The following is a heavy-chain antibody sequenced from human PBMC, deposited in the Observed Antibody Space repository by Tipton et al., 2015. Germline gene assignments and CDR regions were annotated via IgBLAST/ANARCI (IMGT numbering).Heavy chain of an antibody. CDR3: ARENSIWYPYCDH. D-gene: IGHD6-13*01. CDR2: ISAYNGNT. CDR1: GGTFSSYS. Sequence: QLVQSGAEVKKPGSSVKVSCKASGGTFSSYSVSWVRQAPGQGLEWMGWISAYNGNTKYAQKLQGRVTMTTDTSTSTAYMELRSLRSDDTAFYFCARENSIWYPYCDHWGQGTLVTVAS. J-gene: IGHJ4*02. V-gene: IGHV1-18*01.